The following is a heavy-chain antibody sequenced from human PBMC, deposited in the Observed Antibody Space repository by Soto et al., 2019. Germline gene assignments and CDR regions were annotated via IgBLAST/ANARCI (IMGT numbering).Heavy chain of an antibody. Sequence: SVKVSCKASGGTFSSYAISWVRQAPGQGLEWMGGIIPIFGTANYAQKFQGRVTITADESTSTAYMELSSLRSEDTAVYYCARTEDTAMVTVYYYGMDVWGQGTTVTVSS. V-gene: IGHV1-69*13. CDR1: GGTFSSYA. J-gene: IGHJ6*02. CDR3: ARTEDTAMVTVYYYGMDV. CDR2: IIPIFGTA. D-gene: IGHD5-18*01.